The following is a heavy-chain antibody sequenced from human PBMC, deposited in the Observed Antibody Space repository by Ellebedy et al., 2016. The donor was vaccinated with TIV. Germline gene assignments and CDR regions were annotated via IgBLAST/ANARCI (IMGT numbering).Heavy chain of an antibody. CDR3: ARGGGEATVMMSFDW. D-gene: IGHD4-17*01. J-gene: IGHJ4*02. V-gene: IGHV1-18*01. Sequence: AASVKVSCKASGYTFTGYGISRVRQAPGQGLEWMGWISAYNGNTNYAQRLQGRVTMTTDTFTTTAYMERRSLRSDDTAVYYCARGGGEATVMMSFDWWGQGTLVTVSS. CDR2: ISAYNGNT. CDR1: GYTFTGYG.